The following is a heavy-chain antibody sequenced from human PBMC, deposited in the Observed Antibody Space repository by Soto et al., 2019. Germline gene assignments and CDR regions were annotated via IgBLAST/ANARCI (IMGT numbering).Heavy chain of an antibody. CDR3: AMVDNYVTPPPHYV. Sequence: QVQLVQSGDEVRKPGSSVKVSCKASGYIFVNYGIAWVRQAPGQGLEWMGWISHYSGNTHYASKVQGRLTMTTDTSTSTAYMGLGSLTSYDTAVYYCAMVDNYVTPPPHYVWRQGTTVTVSS. D-gene: IGHD3-16*01. CDR2: ISHYSGNT. J-gene: IGHJ6*02. V-gene: IGHV1-18*01. CDR1: GYIFVNYG.